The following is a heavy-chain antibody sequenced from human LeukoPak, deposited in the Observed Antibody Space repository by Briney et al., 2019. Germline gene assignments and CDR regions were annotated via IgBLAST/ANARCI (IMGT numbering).Heavy chain of an antibody. CDR2: ISGSGGST. V-gene: IGHV3-23*01. D-gene: IGHD3-22*01. CDR1: GFTFDDYA. J-gene: IGHJ4*02. CDR3: AKEEITMIVVVIGYFDY. Sequence: PGGSLRLSCAASGFTFDDYAMHWVRQAPGKGLEWVSAISGSGGSTYYADSVKGRFTISRDNSKNTLYLQMNSLRAEDTAVYYCAKEEITMIVVVIGYFDYWGQGTLVTVSS.